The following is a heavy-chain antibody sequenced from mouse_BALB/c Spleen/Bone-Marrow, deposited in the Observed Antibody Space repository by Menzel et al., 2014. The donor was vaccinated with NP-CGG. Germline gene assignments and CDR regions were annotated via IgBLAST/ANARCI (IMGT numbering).Heavy chain of an antibody. J-gene: IGHJ3*01. D-gene: IGHD3-1*01. CDR2: IDPANGNT. V-gene: IGHV14-3*02. Sequence: VQLQQSGAELVKPGASVKLSCTASGFNIKDTYMHWVKQRPEQGLEWIGRIDPANGNTKYDPRFQGKATITADASSNTAYLQLSSLTSEDTAVYYCTGRHGWFAYWGQGTPVTVSA. CDR3: TGRHGWFAY. CDR1: GFNIKDTY.